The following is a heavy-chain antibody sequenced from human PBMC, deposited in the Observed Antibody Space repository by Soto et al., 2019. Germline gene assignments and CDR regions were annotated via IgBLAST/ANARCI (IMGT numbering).Heavy chain of an antibody. J-gene: IGHJ6*02. CDR1: GFTFSSYS. D-gene: IGHD2-15*01. Sequence: GGALRLCCAASGFTFSSYSKNWVRPAPGEGLDGVSSISSPSSYIYYADSVKGRFTISRDTAKHSLYLQMSSLRAEDTAVYYCAKDLHDFASFFFYGMDVWGQGTSVTVSS. CDR3: AKDLHDFASFFFYGMDV. V-gene: IGHV3-21*01. CDR2: ISSPSSYI.